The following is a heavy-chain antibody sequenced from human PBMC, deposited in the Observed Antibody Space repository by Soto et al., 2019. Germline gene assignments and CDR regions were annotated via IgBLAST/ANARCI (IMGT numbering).Heavy chain of an antibody. CDR2: IFWDDDK. D-gene: IGHD4-17*01. J-gene: IGHJ4*02. CDR1: GLSLSTYHIF. Sequence: PALTFIMTCDFSGLSLSTYHIFVASIGDPPGKALEWLALIFWDDDKRYSPSLKDRLAISKDTSSNQVVLTITNIDPGDPPTYFCAHAGDYDLLTFDHWGPGTLVTDSS. CDR3: AHAGDYDLLTFDH. V-gene: IGHV2-5*08.